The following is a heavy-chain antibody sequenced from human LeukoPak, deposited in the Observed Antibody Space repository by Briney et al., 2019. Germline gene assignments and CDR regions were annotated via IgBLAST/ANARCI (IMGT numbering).Heavy chain of an antibody. CDR2: ISWNSGTI. CDR3: VKGAAYHLGDAFDI. V-gene: IGHV3-9*01. J-gene: IGHJ3*02. CDR1: GFTFDDYV. D-gene: IGHD2-15*01. Sequence: QTGGSLRLSCGASGFTFDDYVMNWVRQAPGKGLEWVSGISWNSGTIGYADSVKGRFTISRDNAKNSLYLQMNSLRAEDTALYYCVKGAAYHLGDAFDIWGQGTMVTVSS.